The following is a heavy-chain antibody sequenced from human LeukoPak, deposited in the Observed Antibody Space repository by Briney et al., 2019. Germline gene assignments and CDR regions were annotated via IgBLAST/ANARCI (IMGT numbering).Heavy chain of an antibody. CDR2: IKQDGREK. V-gene: IGHV3-7*01. CDR3: TRDEAAATN. CDR1: GFTFSSYW. D-gene: IGHD6-13*01. Sequence: QPGGSLRLSCAGSGFTFSSYWMTWVRQAPGKGPEWVANIKQDGREKHYVDSVKGRFTISRDNAKSSLYLQMNSLRAEDTAVYYCTRDEAAATNWGQGTLVTVSS. J-gene: IGHJ4*02.